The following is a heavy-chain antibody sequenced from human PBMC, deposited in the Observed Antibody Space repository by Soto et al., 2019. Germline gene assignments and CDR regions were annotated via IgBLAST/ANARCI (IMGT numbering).Heavy chain of an antibody. D-gene: IGHD1-26*01. V-gene: IGHV1-69*02. CDR2: IIPILGIA. J-gene: IGHJ4*02. CDR3: ARVGVGAKDFDY. CDR1: GGTFSSYT. Sequence: QVQLVQSGAEVKKPGSSVKVSCKASGGTFSSYTISWVRQAPGQGLEWMGRIIPILGIANYAQKFQGRVTIXAXXSTSTAYMELSSLRSEDTAVYYCARVGVGAKDFDYWGQGTLVTVSS.